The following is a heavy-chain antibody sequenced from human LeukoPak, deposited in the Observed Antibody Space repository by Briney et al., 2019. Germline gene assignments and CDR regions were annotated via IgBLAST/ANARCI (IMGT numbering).Heavy chain of an antibody. Sequence: SETLSLTCTVSGYSISSGYYWGWIRQPPGKGLQWIGSIYHSGSTYYNPSLKSRVTISVDTSKNQFSLKLSSVTAADTAVYYCARDSTYCSSTSCYKDFDYWGQGTLVTVSS. CDR2: IYHSGST. CDR1: GYSISSGYY. V-gene: IGHV4-38-2*02. CDR3: ARDSTYCSSTSCYKDFDY. D-gene: IGHD2-2*02. J-gene: IGHJ4*02.